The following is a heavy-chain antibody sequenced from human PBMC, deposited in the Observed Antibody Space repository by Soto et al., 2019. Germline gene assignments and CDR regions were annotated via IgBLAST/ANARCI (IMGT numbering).Heavy chain of an antibody. Sequence: EVQLLESGGALVQPGGSLRLSCAASGFTLRNYAMRWVRQAPGKGLEWVSRSSGNGGDIYYADSVKGRFTISRDNSKNTLYLQMNSLRAEDTAVYYCAKRGDIVEVSRTFVGYGMDVWGQGTTVTVSS. CDR2: SSGNGGDI. CDR1: GFTLRNYA. J-gene: IGHJ6*02. D-gene: IGHD2-2*01. CDR3: AKRGDIVEVSRTFVGYGMDV. V-gene: IGHV3-23*01.